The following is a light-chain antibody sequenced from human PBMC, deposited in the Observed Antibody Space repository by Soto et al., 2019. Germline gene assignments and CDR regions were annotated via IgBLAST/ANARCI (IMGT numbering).Light chain of an antibody. CDR2: DVS. CDR1: SSDVGGYHY. J-gene: IGLJ2*01. CDR3: SSYTSSSLVV. Sequence: QSVLTQPASVSGSPGQSITISCTGTSSDVGGYHYVSWYQQHTGKAPKLMIYDVSNRPSGVSNRFSGSKSGNTASLTISWLQAEDEADYYCSSYTSSSLVVFGGGTQRTVL. V-gene: IGLV2-14*01.